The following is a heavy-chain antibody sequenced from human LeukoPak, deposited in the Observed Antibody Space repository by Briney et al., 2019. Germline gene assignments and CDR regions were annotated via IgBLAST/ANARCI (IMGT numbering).Heavy chain of an antibody. CDR3: ARWDYYGSGSYGGVGY. CDR1: GGTFSSYA. V-gene: IGHV1-2*06. D-gene: IGHD3-10*01. CDR2: VNPNSGGT. J-gene: IGHJ4*02. Sequence: ASVKVSCKASGGTFSSYAISWVRQAPGQGLEWMGRVNPNSGGTNYAQKFQGRVTMTRDTSISTAYMELSRLRSDDTAVYYCARWDYYGSGSYGGVGYWGQGTLVTVSS.